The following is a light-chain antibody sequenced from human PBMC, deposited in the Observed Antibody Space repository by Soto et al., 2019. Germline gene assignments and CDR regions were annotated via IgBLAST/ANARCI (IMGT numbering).Light chain of an antibody. V-gene: IGKV3-15*01. CDR1: QSVSSK. J-gene: IGKJ1*01. CDR3: HQYNHWLTWT. Sequence: EIVMTQSPATLSLSPGQRATLSCRASQSVSSKLAWYQQRPGQAPRLLIYSASTRATGIPARFSGSGSGTEFTLTISSLQSEDFAVYYCHQYNHWLTWTFGQGTKGDIK. CDR2: SAS.